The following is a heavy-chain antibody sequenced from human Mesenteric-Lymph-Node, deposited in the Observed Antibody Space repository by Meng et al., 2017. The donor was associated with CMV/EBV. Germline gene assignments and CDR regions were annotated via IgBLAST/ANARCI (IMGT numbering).Heavy chain of an antibody. CDR3: ATTQWPAGSSSWNP. J-gene: IGHJ5*02. V-gene: IGHV3-11*04. CDR2: ISSAGYTT. Sequence: GESLKISCAASGFTVSSNHMSWVRQAPGKGLEWVSHISSAGYTTYYADSVKGRFTISRDNAKSSLYLQLNSLRAEDTAVYYCATTQWPAGSSSWNPWGQGTLVTVSS. CDR1: GFTVSSNH. D-gene: IGHD6-13*01.